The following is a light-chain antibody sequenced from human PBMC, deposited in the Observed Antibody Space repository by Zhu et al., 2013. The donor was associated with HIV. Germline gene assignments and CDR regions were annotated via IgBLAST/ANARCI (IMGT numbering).Light chain of an antibody. CDR2: AAS. J-gene: IGKJ3*01. V-gene: IGKV1-39*01. CDR1: QNIATF. CDR3: TTVVTILPPT. Sequence: DIQMTQSPSSLSASVGDRVTITCRASQNIATFLNWYQQKPGKAPKLLIYAASSLQSGVPSRFSGSGSATDFTLTISSLQPEDFATYYCTTVVTILPPTFGPGTKVDVK.